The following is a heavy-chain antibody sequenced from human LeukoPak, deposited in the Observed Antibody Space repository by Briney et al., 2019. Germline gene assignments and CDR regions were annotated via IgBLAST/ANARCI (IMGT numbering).Heavy chain of an antibody. CDR1: GFTFSDYY. D-gene: IGHD3-10*01. V-gene: IGHV3-11*06. CDR2: ISSSSSYT. Sequence: GGSLRLSCAACGFTFSDYYMRWLRQAPGKGVEGVSYISSSSSYTNYADSVKGRFTISRDNAKNSLYLQMNSLRAEDTAVYYCARSYGSGVKGWFDPWGQGTLVTVSS. CDR3: ARSYGSGVKGWFDP. J-gene: IGHJ5*02.